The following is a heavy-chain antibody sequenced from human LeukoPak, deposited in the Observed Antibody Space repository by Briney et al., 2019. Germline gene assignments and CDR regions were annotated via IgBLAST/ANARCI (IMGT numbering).Heavy chain of an antibody. CDR2: IRSNGGNT. CDR1: GSTFSSYD. Sequence: GGSLRLSCSASGSTFSSYDRHWVRQAPGKGLEYVSAIRSNGGNTYYADSVKGRFTISRDNSKKTLYLQMSSLRAEDTAVYYCVKGRVWSKDGFDIWGQGTMVTVSS. D-gene: IGHD6-19*01. V-gene: IGHV3-64D*09. J-gene: IGHJ3*02. CDR3: VKGRVWSKDGFDI.